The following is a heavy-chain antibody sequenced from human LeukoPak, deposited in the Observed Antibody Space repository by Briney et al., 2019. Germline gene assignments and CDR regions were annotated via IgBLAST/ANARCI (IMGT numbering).Heavy chain of an antibody. CDR3: ARKLRLGGNWFDP. V-gene: IGHV1-69*13. D-gene: IGHD1-26*01. J-gene: IGHJ5*02. CDR1: GGTFTSYA. CDR2: IIPISGTT. Sequence: GASVKVSCKTSGGTFTSYAITWVRQDPGQGLEWMGKIIPISGTTNYAQKFQGRVTFTADESTSTAYMELSSLRSEDTALYYCARKLRLGGNWFDPWGQGTLVTVSS.